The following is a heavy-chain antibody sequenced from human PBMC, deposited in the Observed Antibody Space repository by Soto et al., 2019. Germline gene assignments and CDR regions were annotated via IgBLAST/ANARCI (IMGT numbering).Heavy chain of an antibody. Sequence: SETLSLTCTVSGGSISRYYWSWIRQPPGKGLAWIGYMYNTGSTVYNPPFKSRVTISVDTSKDQFSLKLNSVTAADTAVYYCARDLWGYCGTDCYPLDVWGQGTTVTVSS. CDR1: GGSISRYY. V-gene: IGHV4-59*01. D-gene: IGHD2-21*02. CDR3: ARDLWGYCGTDCYPLDV. J-gene: IGHJ6*02. CDR2: MYNTGST.